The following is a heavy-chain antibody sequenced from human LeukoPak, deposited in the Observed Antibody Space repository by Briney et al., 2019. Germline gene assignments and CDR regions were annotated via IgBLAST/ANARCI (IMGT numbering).Heavy chain of an antibody. CDR1: GFTFSSYA. Sequence: GGSLRLSCAASGFTFSSYAMSWVRQAPGKGLEWVSDISGSGSSTYYADSVKGRFTISRDTSKDTLYLQMNSLRAEDTAVYYCAKALTSYYNYMDVWGKGTTATVSS. CDR3: AKALTSYYNYMDV. V-gene: IGHV3-23*01. CDR2: ISGSGSST. J-gene: IGHJ6*03.